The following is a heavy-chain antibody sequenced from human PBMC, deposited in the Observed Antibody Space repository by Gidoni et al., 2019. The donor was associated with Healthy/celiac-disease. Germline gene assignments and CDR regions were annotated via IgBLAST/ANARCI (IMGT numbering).Heavy chain of an antibody. CDR2: GIPIIGIA. CDR3: AREGAAALFDY. D-gene: IGHD6-13*01. V-gene: IGHV1-69*10. J-gene: IGHJ4*02. Sequence: QVQLVQSGAEVKKPGSSVKVSCKASGGTFSSYDISWVRQAPGQGLEWMGGGIPIIGIANYEQKFQGRDTITADKSTSTAYMELSSLRSGDTAVYYCAREGAAALFDYWGQGTLVTVSS. CDR1: GGTFSSYD.